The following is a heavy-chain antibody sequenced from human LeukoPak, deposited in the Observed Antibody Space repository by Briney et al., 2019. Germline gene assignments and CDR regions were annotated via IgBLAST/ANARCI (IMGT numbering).Heavy chain of an antibody. V-gene: IGHV3-21*01. Sequence: GSLRLSCAASGFTFSSYSMNWVRQAPGKGLEWVSSISSSSSYIYYADSVKGRFTISRDNAKNSLYLQMNSLRAEDTAVYYCASGGQLLYPIGYWGQGALVTVSS. J-gene: IGHJ4*02. D-gene: IGHD2-2*02. CDR3: ASGGQLLYPIGY. CDR1: GFTFSSYS. CDR2: ISSSSSYI.